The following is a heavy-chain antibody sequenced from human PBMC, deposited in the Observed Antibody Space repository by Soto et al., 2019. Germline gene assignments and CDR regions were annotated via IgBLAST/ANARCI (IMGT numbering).Heavy chain of an antibody. CDR1: AGSTGRGDYG. Sequence: PSETLSLTCPVSAGSTGRGDYGWSWLLEPAVKGLEGIGYIYYSGSTSYNPYIKRRVTMSVDASTKQTALKLRCVTAADAAVYYCARVNYYYDSSGYRGRPYYMDYWGQGTPVTVSS. CDR3: ARVNYYYDSSGYRGRPYYMDY. CDR2: IYYSGST. D-gene: IGHD3-22*01. J-gene: IGHJ4*02. V-gene: IGHV4-30-4*08.